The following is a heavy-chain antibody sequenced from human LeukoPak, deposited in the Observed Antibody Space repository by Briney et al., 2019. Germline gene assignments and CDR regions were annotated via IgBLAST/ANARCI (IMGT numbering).Heavy chain of an antibody. CDR1: GVTFSGYY. Sequence: SETLSLTCAVYGVTFSGYYWHWIRQPPGKGLEWVWGINHSGSTNYNPSLMSRVSILLGTSKKKLSLKLSSVIAADAAVYYYGSQVVPAAIEHWGQDTLVIVAS. J-gene: IGHJ1*01. CDR2: INHSGST. V-gene: IGHV4-34*01. CDR3: GSQVVPAAIEH. D-gene: IGHD2-2*01.